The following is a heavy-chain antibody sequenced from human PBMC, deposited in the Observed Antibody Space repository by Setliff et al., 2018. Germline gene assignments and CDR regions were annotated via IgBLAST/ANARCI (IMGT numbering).Heavy chain of an antibody. V-gene: IGHV1-2*02. J-gene: IGHJ6*03. CDR1: GYTFTGYY. Sequence: ASVKVSCKASGYTFTGYYMHWVRQAPGQGLEWMGWINPNSGGTNYAQKFQGRVTITRNTSIGTAYMELSSLRSEDTAVYYCARVKVIVGATPRTYYMDVWGKGTTVTVSS. CDR2: INPNSGGT. D-gene: IGHD1-26*01. CDR3: ARVKVIVGATPRTYYMDV.